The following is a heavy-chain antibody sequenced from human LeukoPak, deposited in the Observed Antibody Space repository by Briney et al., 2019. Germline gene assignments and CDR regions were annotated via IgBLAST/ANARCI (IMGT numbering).Heavy chain of an antibody. CDR3: ARDNVVPAARGLQN. CDR2: IYYSGST. Sequence: SQTLSLTCTVSGGSISSGGYYWSWIRQHPGKGPEWIGYIYYSGSTYYNPSLKSRVTISVDTSKNQFSLKLSSVTAADTAVYYCARDNVVPAARGLQNWGQGTLVTVSS. D-gene: IGHD2-2*01. V-gene: IGHV4-31*03. CDR1: GGSISSGGYY. J-gene: IGHJ4*02.